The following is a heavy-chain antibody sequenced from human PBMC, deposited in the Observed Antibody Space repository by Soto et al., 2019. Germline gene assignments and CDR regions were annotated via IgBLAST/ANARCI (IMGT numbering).Heavy chain of an antibody. J-gene: IGHJ6*02. CDR1: GFSFRNYG. Sequence: QVQLVQSGGGVVQPGRSLRLSCVASGFSFRNYGMHWVRQAPGKGLEWVAVISYDETNEHYVDSVKGRFTISRDNSKSILYLQMNRLRPEDTAVYKCAKDLRTTISDYGMDVWGQGTTVTVSS. V-gene: IGHV3-30*18. CDR3: AKDLRTTISDYGMDV. CDR2: ISYDETNE.